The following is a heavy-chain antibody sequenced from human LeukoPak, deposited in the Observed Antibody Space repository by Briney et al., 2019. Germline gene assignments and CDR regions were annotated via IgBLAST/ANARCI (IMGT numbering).Heavy chain of an antibody. J-gene: IGHJ4*02. CDR2: INIGGSST. CDR1: GFTFSSYW. CDR3: AKASKVAGPATEV. D-gene: IGHD6-19*01. V-gene: IGHV3-74*01. Sequence: GGSLRLSCAASGFTFSSYWMRWVRQAPGKGLVWVSRINIGGSSTSYADSVKGRFTISRDNAKNTLYLQMNSLRAEDTAVYYCAKASKVAGPATEVWGQGTLVTVSS.